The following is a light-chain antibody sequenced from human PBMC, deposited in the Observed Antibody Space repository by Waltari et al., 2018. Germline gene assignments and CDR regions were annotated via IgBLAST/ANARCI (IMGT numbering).Light chain of an antibody. V-gene: IGLV2-11*01. J-gene: IGLJ1*01. Sequence: SALTQPRSVSGSPGQSVTISCTGSNSDIGAYNYVSWYQQHPGRAPKLVIYVVNKRPSGVPGRFSGSKSGNTASLTISGLQAEDETDYYCSSYAGGSLFVFGDGTKVTVL. CDR3: SSYAGGSLFV. CDR2: VVN. CDR1: NSDIGAYNY.